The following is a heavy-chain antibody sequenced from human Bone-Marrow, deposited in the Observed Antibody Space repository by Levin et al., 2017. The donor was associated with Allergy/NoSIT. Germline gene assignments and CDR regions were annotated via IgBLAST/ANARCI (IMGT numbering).Heavy chain of an antibody. D-gene: IGHD4-17*01. CDR1: GGSISSGGYY. V-gene: IGHV4-31*11. CDR2: IHHSGST. J-gene: IGHJ4*02. Sequence: PSETLSLTCVVSGGSISSGGYYWSWIRQHPGTGLEWIGYIHHSGSTYYNPSLKSRLTISLDTSKNHFSLKLTSVTAADTAVYYCARTDYGDYWRGFDYWGQGTLVTVSS. CDR3: ARTDYGDYWRGFDY.